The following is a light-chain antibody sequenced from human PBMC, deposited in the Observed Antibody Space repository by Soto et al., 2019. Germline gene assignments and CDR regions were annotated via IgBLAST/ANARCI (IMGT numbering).Light chain of an antibody. J-gene: IGKJ5*01. CDR1: HDISNY. CDR3: QLYDNVPIP. V-gene: IGKV1-33*01. CDR2: DAS. Sequence: DIQMTQSPPSLSTSVGDRVTITCQASHDISNYLNWFQQRPGKAPKLLIYDASKLETVVPSRFSGSGSGTDFTFTISSLQPEDIATYYCQLYDNVPIPFGQGTRLEIK.